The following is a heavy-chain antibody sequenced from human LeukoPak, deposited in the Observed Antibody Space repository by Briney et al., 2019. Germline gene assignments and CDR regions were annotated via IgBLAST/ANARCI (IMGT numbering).Heavy chain of an antibody. Sequence: ASVKVSCKASGYTFTSYAMNWVRQAPGQGLEWMGWINTNTGNPTHAQGFTGRFVFSLDTSVSTAYLQISSLKAEDTAVYYCAREGEYYGSGSYYTNYFDYWGQGTLVTVSS. CDR1: GYTFTSYA. CDR3: AREGEYYGSGSYYTNYFDY. D-gene: IGHD3-10*01. V-gene: IGHV7-4-1*02. J-gene: IGHJ4*02. CDR2: INTNTGNP.